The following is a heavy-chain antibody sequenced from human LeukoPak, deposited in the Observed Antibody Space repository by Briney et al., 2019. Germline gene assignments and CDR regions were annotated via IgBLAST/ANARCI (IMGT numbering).Heavy chain of an antibody. V-gene: IGHV4-4*07. Sequence: SETLSLTCNVSGGSLSNYYWSCTRQPAGKGLEWIGHIYTSGSTIYNPSLKSRVTMSVDTSKNQFSLKLTSVSAADTGVYYCARGRGYSYGYPFDYWGQGTLVTVSS. CDR2: IYTSGST. D-gene: IGHD5-18*01. J-gene: IGHJ4*02. CDR3: ARGRGYSYGYPFDY. CDR1: GGSLSNYY.